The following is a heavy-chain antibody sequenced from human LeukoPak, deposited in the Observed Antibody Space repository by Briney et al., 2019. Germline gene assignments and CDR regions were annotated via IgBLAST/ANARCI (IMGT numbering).Heavy chain of an antibody. D-gene: IGHD6-13*01. V-gene: IGHV3-30*18. CDR1: AFNFSDYG. J-gene: IGHJ4*02. CDR3: AKVGGRSWFYFDN. Sequence: LGGSLKLSCAGSAFNFSDYGMGWVRPAPGKGLEWVAVITNDGSDKYYTDSVKGRFSISRDNSKNTLYLQMNSLRPEDTAIYFCAKVGGRSWFYFDNWGQGTVVTVSS. CDR2: ITNDGSDK.